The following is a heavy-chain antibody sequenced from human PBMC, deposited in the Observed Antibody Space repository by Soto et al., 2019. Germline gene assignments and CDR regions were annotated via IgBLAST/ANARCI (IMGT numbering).Heavy chain of an antibody. D-gene: IGHD6-19*01. CDR2: ISSSGSTI. J-gene: IGHJ4*02. V-gene: IGHV3-48*03. Sequence: GGSLRLSCAASGFTFSSYEMNWVRQAPGKGLEWVSYISSSGSTIYYADSVKGRFTISRDNAKNSLYLQMNSLRAEDTAVYYCARVSPRLYSSGGVLDYWGQGTLVTVYS. CDR3: ARVSPRLYSSGGVLDY. CDR1: GFTFSSYE.